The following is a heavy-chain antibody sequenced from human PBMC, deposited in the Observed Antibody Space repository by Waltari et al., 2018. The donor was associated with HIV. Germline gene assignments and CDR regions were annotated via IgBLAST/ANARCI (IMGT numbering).Heavy chain of an antibody. Sequence: EVQLVESGGGLVQPGRSLRLSCAASGFTFDDYPMHWVRQAPGKGLGWVSGLSWKSESTDYADSVKGRFIISRDNVKNSLYLQMNSLRIEDTAFYYCAKGGSHLTIFEAWFDSWGQGTLVTVSS. D-gene: IGHD3-3*01. CDR2: LSWKSEST. CDR3: AKGGSHLTIFEAWFDS. J-gene: IGHJ5*01. CDR1: GFTFDDYP. V-gene: IGHV3-9*01.